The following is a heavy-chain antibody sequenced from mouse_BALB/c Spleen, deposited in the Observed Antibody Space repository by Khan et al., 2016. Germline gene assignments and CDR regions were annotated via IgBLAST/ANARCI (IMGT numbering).Heavy chain of an antibody. CDR1: GFDFSRYW. Sequence: EVKLLEPGGGLVQPGGSLKLSCAASGFDFSRYWMSWVRQAPGKGIEWNGEINPDSSTINYTPSLKDKFIISRDNAKNTLYLQMCKVRSEDTALYYCARHYYYGGGFAYWGQGTLVTVSA. CDR2: INPDSSTI. D-gene: IGHD2-4*01. V-gene: IGHV4-1*02. CDR3: ARHYYYGGGFAY. J-gene: IGHJ3*01.